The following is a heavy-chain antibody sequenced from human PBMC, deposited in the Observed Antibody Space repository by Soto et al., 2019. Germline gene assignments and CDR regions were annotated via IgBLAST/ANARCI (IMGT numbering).Heavy chain of an antibody. Sequence: QVQLVQSGAEVKKPGASVKVSCKASGYTFTSYGISWVRQAPGQGLEWMGWISAYNGNTNYAQKLQGRVTMTTDTSTSTAYMELRSLRSDDTAVYYCERDGVPYDLWSGYARAMDWFDPWGQGTLVTVSS. J-gene: IGHJ5*02. D-gene: IGHD3-3*01. V-gene: IGHV1-18*04. CDR1: GYTFTSYG. CDR2: ISAYNGNT. CDR3: ERDGVPYDLWSGYARAMDWFDP.